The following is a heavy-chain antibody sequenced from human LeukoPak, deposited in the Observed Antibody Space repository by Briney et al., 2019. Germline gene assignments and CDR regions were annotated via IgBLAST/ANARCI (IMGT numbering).Heavy chain of an antibody. D-gene: IGHD1-26*01. V-gene: IGHV3-23*01. CDR1: GFTFRNYV. Sequence: GGSLRLSCAASGFTFRNYVMSWVRQTPEKGLEWVSAITGDGGGTNHADSVKGRFTIFRDNSKNTLYLQMNSLRAEDTAVYYCAKETSSGNFVTIDCWGQGTLVTVSS. CDR2: ITGDGGGT. CDR3: AKETSSGNFVTIDC. J-gene: IGHJ4*02.